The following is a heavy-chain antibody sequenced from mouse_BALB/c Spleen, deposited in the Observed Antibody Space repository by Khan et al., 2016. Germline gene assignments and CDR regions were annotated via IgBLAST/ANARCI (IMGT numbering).Heavy chain of an antibody. Sequence: QVQLKESGPGLVAPSQSLSITCTVSGFSLNTYGVHWVRQPPGKGLEWLVVIWDDGSTTYNSALKSRLSISKDNSKSQVFLKMNSLQIDDTAMYYWARSNYVIMDYWGQGTSVTVSS. D-gene: IGHD2-4*01. CDR3: ARSNYVIMDY. CDR2: IWDDGST. V-gene: IGHV2-6*02. J-gene: IGHJ4*01. CDR1: GFSLNTYG.